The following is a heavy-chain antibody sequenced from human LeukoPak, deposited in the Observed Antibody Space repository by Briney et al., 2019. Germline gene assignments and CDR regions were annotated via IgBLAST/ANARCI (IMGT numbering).Heavy chain of an antibody. D-gene: IGHD2-15*01. J-gene: IGHJ4*02. V-gene: IGHV3-23*01. CDR2: ITDSGDST. CDR1: GFTFNNYT. Sequence: GGSLRLSCTASGFTFNNYTMTWVRQSPAKGLEWLSSITDSGDSTYYADSVKGRFTMSRDNSKNTLYLQMNSLIADDSAVYYCAKAPSRYCSGGSCYPLDCWGQGTLVTVSS. CDR3: AKAPSRYCSGGSCYPLDC.